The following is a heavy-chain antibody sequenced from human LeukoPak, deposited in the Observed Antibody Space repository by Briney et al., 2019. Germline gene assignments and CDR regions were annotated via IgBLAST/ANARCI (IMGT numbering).Heavy chain of an antibody. CDR3: ASSGIAAAVAWFDP. CDR1: GDSVSSNSAA. D-gene: IGHD6-13*01. V-gene: IGHV6-1*01. J-gene: IGHJ5*02. CDR2: TYYRSKWYN. Sequence: SQTLSLTCAISGDSVSSNSAAWNWIRQSPSRGLEWLGRTYYRSKWYNAYAVSVKSRITINPDTSKNQFSLQLNSVTPEDTAVYYCASSGIAAAVAWFDPWGQGTLVTVSS.